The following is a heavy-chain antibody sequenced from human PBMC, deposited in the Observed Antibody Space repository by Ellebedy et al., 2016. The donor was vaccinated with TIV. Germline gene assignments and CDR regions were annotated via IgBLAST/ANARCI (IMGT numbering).Heavy chain of an antibody. CDR2: LYVSGST. V-gene: IGHV4-4*07. CDR3: ARGAYPYYYYGMDV. Sequence: MPSETLSLTCTVSGGAISSYYWSWIRQPAGKGLEWIGRLYVSGSTNYNPSLKRRVTISLDTSKNQFSLKLTSVTTADTAVYYWARGAYPYYYYGMDVWGQGTAVTVSS. J-gene: IGHJ6*02. CDR1: GGAISSYY. D-gene: IGHD3-16*01.